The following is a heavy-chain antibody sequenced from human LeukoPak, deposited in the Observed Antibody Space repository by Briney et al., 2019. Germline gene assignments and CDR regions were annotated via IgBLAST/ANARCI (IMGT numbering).Heavy chain of an antibody. Sequence: PSQTLSLTCTVSGGSISSGVYYWSWIRQHPGKGREWIGYIYYNGSTYYNPSLKSRVTISVDTSKNQFSLKLSSVTAADTAVYYCALDSSGEFDYWGQGTLVTVSS. CDR3: ALDSSGEFDY. V-gene: IGHV4-31*03. D-gene: IGHD3-22*01. CDR2: IYYNGST. CDR1: GGSISSGVYY. J-gene: IGHJ4*02.